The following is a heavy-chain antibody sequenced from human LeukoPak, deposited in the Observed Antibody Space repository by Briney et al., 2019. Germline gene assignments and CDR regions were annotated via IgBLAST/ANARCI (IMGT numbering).Heavy chain of an antibody. CDR1: GGSISSYY. CDR2: IYYSGST. D-gene: IGHD7-27*01. Sequence: PSETLSLTCTVSGGSISSYYWGWIRQPPGKGLEWIGSIYYSGSTYYNPSLKSRVTISVDTSKNLFSLKLSSVTAADTAVYYCARRPRLGSRGTFDYWGQGTLVTVSS. CDR3: ARRPRLGSRGTFDY. V-gene: IGHV4-39*01. J-gene: IGHJ4*02.